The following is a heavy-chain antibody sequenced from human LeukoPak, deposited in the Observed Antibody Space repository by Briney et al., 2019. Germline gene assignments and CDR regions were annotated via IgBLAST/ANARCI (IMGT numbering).Heavy chain of an antibody. V-gene: IGHV3-48*03. J-gene: IGHJ4*02. Sequence: GGSLRLSCSAASGFPFSSSDMNWVRQAPGKGLEWISYIRSSGDLMYYAESVKGRFSISRDNAKNTLYLQMNSLRGEDTAVYYCAKIPLGSHWVDFDYWGQGTLVTVSS. CDR1: GFPFSSSD. D-gene: IGHD3-10*01. CDR2: IRSSGDLM. CDR3: AKIPLGSHWVDFDY.